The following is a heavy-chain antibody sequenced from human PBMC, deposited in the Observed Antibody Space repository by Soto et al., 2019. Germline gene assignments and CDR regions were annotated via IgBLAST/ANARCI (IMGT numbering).Heavy chain of an antibody. CDR2: INHSGST. D-gene: IGHD2-2*01. Sequence: SETLSLTCAVYGGSFSGYYWSWIRQPPGKGLEWIGEINHSGSTNYNPSLKSRVTISVDTSKNQFSLKLSSVTAAETAVYYCARGSFLGVPAAMLDYWGQGTLVTVSS. CDR3: ARGSFLGVPAAMLDY. J-gene: IGHJ4*02. CDR1: GGSFSGYY. V-gene: IGHV4-34*01.